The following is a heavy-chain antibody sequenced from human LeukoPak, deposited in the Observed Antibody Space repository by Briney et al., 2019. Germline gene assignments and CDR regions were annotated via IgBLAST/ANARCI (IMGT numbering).Heavy chain of an antibody. D-gene: IGHD3-10*01. V-gene: IGHV4-34*01. CDR2: INHSGST. J-gene: IGHJ4*02. Sequence: SETLSLTCAVYGGSFSGYYWSWIRQPPGKGLEWLGEINHSGSTNYNPSLKSRVTISVDTSKNQFSLKLSSVTAADTAVYYCARGLGVILWFGELLSPGYFDYWGQGTLVTVSS. CDR3: ARGLGVILWFGELLSPGYFDY. CDR1: GGSFSGYY.